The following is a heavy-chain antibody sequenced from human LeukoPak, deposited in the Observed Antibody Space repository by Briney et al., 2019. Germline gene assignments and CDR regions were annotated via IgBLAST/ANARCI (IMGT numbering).Heavy chain of an antibody. Sequence: GGSLRLSCAVSGFTFSTYAMNRVRQAPGKGLEWVSVISGSGGSTYYADSVKGRFTISRDNSKNTLYLQMNSLTVEDTAVYYCAKGTTGMAPRGYFDDWGQGTLVTVSS. CDR2: ISGSGGST. D-gene: IGHD5-18*01. CDR1: GFTFSTYA. CDR3: AKGTTGMAPRGYFDD. V-gene: IGHV3-23*01. J-gene: IGHJ4*02.